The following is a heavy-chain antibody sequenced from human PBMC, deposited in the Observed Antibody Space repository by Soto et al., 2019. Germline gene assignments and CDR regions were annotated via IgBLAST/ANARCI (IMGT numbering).Heavy chain of an antibody. CDR3: ARGGFIRGVLSS. CDR1: DGSSNNYY. CDR2: INNSGST. J-gene: IGHJ5*02. Sequence: QVQLQQWGAGLLKPSETLSLTCAVYDGSSNNYYWSWIRQPPGKGLEWIGEINNSGSTNYNPSLKSPVTPPEDTSKKQFPLQLRFVTAADTAVYYCARGGFIRGVLSSWGQGTLVTVSS. V-gene: IGHV4-34*01. D-gene: IGHD3-10*01.